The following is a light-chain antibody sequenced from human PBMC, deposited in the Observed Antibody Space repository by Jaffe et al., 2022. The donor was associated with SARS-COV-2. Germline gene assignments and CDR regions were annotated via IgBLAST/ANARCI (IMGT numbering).Light chain of an antibody. Sequence: DIQMTQSPSTLSASVGDRVTITCRASQSISDWVAWYQQKPGKAPNLLIYRASSLKSGVPSRFSGSGSGTEFTLTISSLQPDDFASYYCQQYNSNFQTFGQGTKVEIK. CDR1: QSISDW. CDR3: QQYNSNFQT. J-gene: IGKJ1*01. V-gene: IGKV1-5*03. CDR2: RAS.